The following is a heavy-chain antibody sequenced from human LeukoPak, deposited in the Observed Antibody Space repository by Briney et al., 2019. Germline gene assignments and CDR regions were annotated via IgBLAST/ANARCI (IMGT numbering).Heavy chain of an antibody. CDR2: INPNSGGT. J-gene: IGHJ4*02. D-gene: IGHD3-22*01. CDR1: GYTFTGYY. Sequence: GASVKVSCKASGYTFTGYYMHWVRQAPGQGLEWMGWINPNSGGTNYAQKFQGRVTMTRDTSISTAYMELSRLRSDDTAVYYCARDLQSNYYDSSGYYLGDYWGQGTLATVSS. CDR3: ARDLQSNYYDSSGYYLGDY. V-gene: IGHV1-2*02.